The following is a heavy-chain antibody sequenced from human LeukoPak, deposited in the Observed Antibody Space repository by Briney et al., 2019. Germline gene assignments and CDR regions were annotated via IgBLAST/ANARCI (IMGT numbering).Heavy chain of an antibody. Sequence: GGSLRLSCAASGFTFSSYAMSWVRQAPGKGLEWVSAISGSGGSTYYADSVKGRFTISRDNSKNTLYLQMNSLRAEDTAVYYCAKVQYYDSSGYSRSFDYWGQGSLVTVSS. CDR1: GFTFSSYA. D-gene: IGHD3-22*01. CDR2: ISGSGGST. CDR3: AKVQYYDSSGYSRSFDY. V-gene: IGHV3-23*01. J-gene: IGHJ4*02.